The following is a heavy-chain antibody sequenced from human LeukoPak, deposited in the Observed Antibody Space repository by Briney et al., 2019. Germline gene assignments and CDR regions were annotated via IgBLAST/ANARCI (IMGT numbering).Heavy chain of an antibody. CDR2: INHSGST. J-gene: IGHJ4*02. Sequence: SETLSLTCAVYGWSFSGYYWNWIRQPPGKGLEWIGEINHSGSTNYNPSLKSRVTISVDTSKNQFSLKLSSVTAADTAVYYCARWEMATNYFDYWGQGTLVTVSS. CDR1: GWSFSGYY. CDR3: ARWEMATNYFDY. V-gene: IGHV4-34*01. D-gene: IGHD5-24*01.